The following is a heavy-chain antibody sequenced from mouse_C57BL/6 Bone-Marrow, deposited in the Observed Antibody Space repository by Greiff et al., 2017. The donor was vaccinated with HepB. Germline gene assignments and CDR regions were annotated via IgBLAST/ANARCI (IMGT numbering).Heavy chain of an antibody. Sequence: VQLQQSGPELVKPGASVKISCKASGYTFTDYYMNWVKQSHGKSLEWIGDINPNNGGTSYNQKFKGKATLTVDKSSSTAYMELRSLTSEDSAVYYCARQGIITTVAEGYFDVWGTGTTVTVSS. CDR1: GYTFTDYY. D-gene: IGHD1-1*01. V-gene: IGHV1-26*01. CDR2: INPNNGGT. J-gene: IGHJ1*03. CDR3: ARQGIITTVAEGYFDV.